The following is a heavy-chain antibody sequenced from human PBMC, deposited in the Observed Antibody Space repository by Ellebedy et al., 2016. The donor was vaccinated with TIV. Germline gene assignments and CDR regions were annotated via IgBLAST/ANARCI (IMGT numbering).Heavy chain of an antibody. CDR2: INADNGHT. CDR3: ATGAI. Sequence: ASVKVSCKASGYTFTSYAMHWVRQAPGQRLEWMGWINADNGHTKYSQKFQGRVTITRDTSASTAYMELSSLRSEDTAVYYCATGAIWGQGTLVTVSS. V-gene: IGHV1-3*01. CDR1: GYTFTSYA. J-gene: IGHJ4*02. D-gene: IGHD3-3*01.